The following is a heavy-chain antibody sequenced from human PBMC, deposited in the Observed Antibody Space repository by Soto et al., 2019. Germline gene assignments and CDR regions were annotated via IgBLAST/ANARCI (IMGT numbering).Heavy chain of an antibody. V-gene: IGHV3-11*01. Sequence: PGGSLRLSCAASGFTFSDYYMSWIRQAPGKGLEWVSYISSSGSTIYYADPVKGRFTISRDNAKNSLYLQMNSLRAEDTAVYYCARGRVQLWNHAFDIWGQGTMVTVSS. CDR1: GFTFSDYY. J-gene: IGHJ3*02. CDR2: ISSSGSTI. D-gene: IGHD5-18*01. CDR3: ARGRVQLWNHAFDI.